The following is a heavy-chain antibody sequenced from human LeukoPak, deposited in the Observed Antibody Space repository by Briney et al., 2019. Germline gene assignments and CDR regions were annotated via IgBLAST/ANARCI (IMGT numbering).Heavy chain of an antibody. CDR1: GYTFTTYD. V-gene: IGHV1-8*01. CDR2: MNPNSGNT. Sequence: ASVKVSCKASGYTFTTYDINWVRQATGQGLEWMGWMNPNSGNTGYAQKFQGRVTMTRNTSISTAYMEPSSLRSEDTAVYYCARVVGTTLRALGYWGQGTLVTVSS. J-gene: IGHJ4*02. D-gene: IGHD1-14*01. CDR3: ARVVGTTLRALGY.